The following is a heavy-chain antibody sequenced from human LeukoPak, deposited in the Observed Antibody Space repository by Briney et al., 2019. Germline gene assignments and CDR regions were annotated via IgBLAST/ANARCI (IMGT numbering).Heavy chain of an antibody. CDR2: ISSSSSYI. D-gene: IGHD3-9*01. V-gene: IGHV3-21*01. CDR3: AKYYDILTGYSPWFDP. CDR1: GFTFSSYS. J-gene: IGHJ5*02. Sequence: PGGSLRLSCAASGFTFSSYSMNWIRQAPGKGLEWVASISSSSSYIYYADSVKGRFTISRDNAKNSLYLQMNSLRAEDTAVYYCAKYYDILTGYSPWFDPWGQGTLVTVSS.